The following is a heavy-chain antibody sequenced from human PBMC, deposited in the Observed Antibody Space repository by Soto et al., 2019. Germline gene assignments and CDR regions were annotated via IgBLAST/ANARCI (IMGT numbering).Heavy chain of an antibody. CDR2: IYYSGST. V-gene: IGHV4-39*01. Sequence: SETLSLTCTVSGGSIISISYYWGWIRQPPGKGLEWIGSIYYSGSTYYKPSLKSRVTISVDTSKNQFSLKLSSVTAADTAVYYCARHDVSYGDYAWFDPWGQGTLVTVSS. CDR3: ARHDVSYGDYAWFDP. J-gene: IGHJ5*02. D-gene: IGHD4-17*01. CDR1: GGSIISISYY.